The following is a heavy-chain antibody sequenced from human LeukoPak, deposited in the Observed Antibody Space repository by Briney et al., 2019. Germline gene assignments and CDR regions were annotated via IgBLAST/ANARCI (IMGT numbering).Heavy chain of an antibody. D-gene: IGHD5-24*01. Sequence: PSEALSLTCTVSGGSISGYYWSWIRQPPGKGPEWIAYIHYSGSTNYNPPLKSRLIISVDTSKNQLSLKLNSVTDADTAVYYCARHGQNDGYPLDYWGQGTLVSVSS. J-gene: IGHJ4*02. CDR1: GGSISGYY. CDR2: IHYSGST. V-gene: IGHV4-59*08. CDR3: ARHGQNDGYPLDY.